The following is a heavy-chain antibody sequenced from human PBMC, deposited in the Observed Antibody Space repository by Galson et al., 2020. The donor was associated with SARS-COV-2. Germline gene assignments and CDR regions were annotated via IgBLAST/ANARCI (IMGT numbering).Heavy chain of an antibody. J-gene: IGHJ4*02. D-gene: IGHD3-22*01. CDR2: IGGSGGST. V-gene: IGHV3-23*01. CDR1: GFTFSSYA. CDR3: AKGRPTMIVVVPSLFDY. Sequence: GGSLRLSCAASGFTFSSYAMSWVRQAPGKGLEWVSAIGGSGGSTYYADSVKGRFTISRDNSKNTLYLQMNSLRAEDTAVYYCAKGRPTMIVVVPSLFDYWGQGTLVTVSS.